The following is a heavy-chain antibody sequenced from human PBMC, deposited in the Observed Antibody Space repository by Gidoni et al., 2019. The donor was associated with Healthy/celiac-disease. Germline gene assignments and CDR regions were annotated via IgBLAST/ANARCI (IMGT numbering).Heavy chain of an antibody. CDR1: GVTFSSYA. J-gene: IGHJ6*02. CDR3: GSGYYTNYYYGMVV. V-gene: IGHV1-69*09. D-gene: IGHD3-3*01. CDR2: ILPILGIA. Sequence: QVQLVQSGAEVKKPGSAVKVSCKASGVTFSSYAISWVRQAPGQGLEWMGRILPILGIANYAQKFQGRATITADKSTSTAYMELSSLRSEDTAVYYCGSGYYTNYYYGMVVWGQGTTVTFSS.